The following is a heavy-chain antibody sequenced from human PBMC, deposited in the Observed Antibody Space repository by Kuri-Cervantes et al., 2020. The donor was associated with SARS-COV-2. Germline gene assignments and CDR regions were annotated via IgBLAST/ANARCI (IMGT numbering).Heavy chain of an antibody. CDR1: GGSISSYY. V-gene: IGHV4-4*07. Sequence: SETLSLTCTVYGGSISSYYWSWIRQPAGEGLEWIGRIHVNGRTNYNPSLKSRVTMSVDASKNHFSLKLRSVTAADTAVYYCARTGSSGWPGSHWFDPWGQGPLVTVSS. CDR2: IHVNGRT. CDR3: ARTGSSGWPGSHWFDP. J-gene: IGHJ5*02. D-gene: IGHD6-25*01.